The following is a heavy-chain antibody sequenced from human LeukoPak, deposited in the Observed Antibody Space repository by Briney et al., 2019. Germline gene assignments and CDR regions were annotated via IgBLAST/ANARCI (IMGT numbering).Heavy chain of an antibody. Sequence: SETLSLTCTVSGDSISSGGYYWSWIRQHPGKGLEWIGYIYYSGSTYYNPSLKSRVTISVDTSKNQFSLKLSSVTAADTAVYYCARVVSRGSYNWFDPWGQGTLVTVSS. CDR3: ARVVSRGSYNWFDP. J-gene: IGHJ5*02. D-gene: IGHD6-6*01. CDR1: GDSISSGGYY. CDR2: IYYSGST. V-gene: IGHV4-31*03.